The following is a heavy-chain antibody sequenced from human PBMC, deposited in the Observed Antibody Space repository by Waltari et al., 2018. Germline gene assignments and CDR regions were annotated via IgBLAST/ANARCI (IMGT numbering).Heavy chain of an antibody. CDR2: IWYDGSTK. D-gene: IGHD6-13*01. V-gene: IGHV3-33*01. J-gene: IGHJ6*02. Sequence: QVQLVESGGGVVQPGRSLRLSCAASGFTFSRYGMHWVRQAPGKGLGWVAVIWYDGSTKDYADSVKGRFTSSRDNSKNTLYLQMNSLRAEDTAVYYCARANGYSSSWRNYYYYGMDVWGQGTTVIVSS. CDR3: ARANGYSSSWRNYYYYGMDV. CDR1: GFTFSRYG.